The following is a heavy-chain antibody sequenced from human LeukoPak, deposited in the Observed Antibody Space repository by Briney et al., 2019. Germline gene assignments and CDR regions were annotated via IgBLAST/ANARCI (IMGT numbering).Heavy chain of an antibody. J-gene: IGHJ4*02. CDR1: GFTFSSYE. D-gene: IGHD5-12*01. Sequence: RTGRSLRLSCAASGFTFSSYEMNWVRQAPGKGLEWVSYISSSGSNIYYADSVKGRFTISRDNAKNSLYLQMNSLRAEDTAVYYCARGWISDSFDYWGQGTLVTVSS. V-gene: IGHV3-48*03. CDR2: ISSSGSNI. CDR3: ARGWISDSFDY.